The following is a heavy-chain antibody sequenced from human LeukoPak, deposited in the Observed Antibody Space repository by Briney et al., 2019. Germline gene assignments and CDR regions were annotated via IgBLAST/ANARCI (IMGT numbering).Heavy chain of an antibody. CDR3: TRHGEGSRPDY. V-gene: IGHV3-73*01. J-gene: IGHJ4*02. CDR1: GFTFSGSA. D-gene: IGHD1-26*01. Sequence: PGGSLKLSCAASGFTFSGSAMHWVRQASGKGLEWVGRIRSKANSYATAYAASVKGRFTISRDDSKNTAYLQMNSLKTEDTAVYYCTRHGEGSRPDYWGQGTLVTVSS. CDR2: IRSKANSYAT.